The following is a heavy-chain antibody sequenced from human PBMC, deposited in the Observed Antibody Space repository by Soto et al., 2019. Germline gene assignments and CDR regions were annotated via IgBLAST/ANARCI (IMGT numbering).Heavy chain of an antibody. Sequence: GGSLRLSCAASGFTFSSYSMNWVRQAPGKGLEWVSSISSSSSYIYYADSVKGRFTISRDNAKNSLYLQMNSLRAEDTAVYYCARDVSGSYYSLYYFDYWGQGTLVTVSS. CDR1: GFTFSSYS. J-gene: IGHJ4*02. CDR2: ISSSSSYI. D-gene: IGHD1-26*01. CDR3: ARDVSGSYYSLYYFDY. V-gene: IGHV3-21*01.